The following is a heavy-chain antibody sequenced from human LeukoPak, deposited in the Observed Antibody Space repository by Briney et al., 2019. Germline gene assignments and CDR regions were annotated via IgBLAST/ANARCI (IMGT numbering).Heavy chain of an antibody. CDR3: ARGRSSLGY. J-gene: IGHJ4*02. V-gene: IGHV4-61*01. Sequence: SETLSLTCTVSGGSISTDNYYWGWIRQSPGKGLESIGYIFYTGSTDYSPSLKSRVTISLDTSKNQFFLKLSSVTAADTAVYYCARGRSSLGYWGQGTLVTVSS. D-gene: IGHD6-13*01. CDR1: GGSISTDNYY. CDR2: IFYTGST.